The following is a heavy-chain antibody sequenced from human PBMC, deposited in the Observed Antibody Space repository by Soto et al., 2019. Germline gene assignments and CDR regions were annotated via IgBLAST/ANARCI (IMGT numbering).Heavy chain of an antibody. Sequence: SLRLSCAASXFSFSNYGMHWVRQTPGKGLEWVAFMSYDGSDTFYADSVKGRFTISRDNSKNTLFLHMSNLRAEDTAMYYCTIVRVADSALDHWGQGTLVTVSS. CDR1: XFSFSNYG. D-gene: IGHD3-10*02. J-gene: IGHJ4*02. CDR3: TIVRVADSALDH. CDR2: MSYDGSDT. V-gene: IGHV3-30*02.